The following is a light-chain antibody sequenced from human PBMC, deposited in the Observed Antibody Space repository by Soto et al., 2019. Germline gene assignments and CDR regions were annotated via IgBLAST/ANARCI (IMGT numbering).Light chain of an antibody. CDR3: ASWDDTLSGPV. CDR1: SSNVGSND. CDR2: RNN. Sequence: QSVLTQPPSTSGTPGQRVTIYCSGSSSNVGSNDVYWYQHVPGAAPNLLIYRNNRRPSGVPDRLSGSKSASAVSLAISGLRSEDEADYYCASWDDTLSGPVFGGGTKLTVL. J-gene: IGLJ3*02. V-gene: IGLV1-47*01.